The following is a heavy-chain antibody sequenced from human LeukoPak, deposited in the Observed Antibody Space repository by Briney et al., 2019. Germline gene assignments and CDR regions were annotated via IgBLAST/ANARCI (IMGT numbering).Heavy chain of an antibody. CDR3: ARVSCSGGSCYFGY. J-gene: IGHJ4*02. Sequence: GGSLRLSCAASGFTFSSYGMHWVRHATGKGLEWVSGIDTAGDTYYPGSVKGRFTISRENAKNSLYLQMNSLRAGDTAVYYCARVSCSGGSCYFGYWGQGTLVTVSS. D-gene: IGHD2-15*01. V-gene: IGHV3-13*01. CDR2: IDTAGDT. CDR1: GFTFSSYG.